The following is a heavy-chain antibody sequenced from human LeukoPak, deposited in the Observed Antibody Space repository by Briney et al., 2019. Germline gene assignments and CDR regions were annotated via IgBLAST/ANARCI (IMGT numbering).Heavy chain of an antibody. CDR1: GFTFSTYW. J-gene: IGHJ4*02. D-gene: IGHD1-26*01. CDR3: AKSATVGIKAPFDC. CDR2: IGSDGSDT. V-gene: IGHV3-74*01. Sequence: GGSLRLSCAASGFTFSTYWVHWVRQAPGKGLMWVSRIGSDGSDTIYADSVKGRFTISRDNSKNTLSLQMSSLRAEDTAVYYCAKSATVGIKAPFDCWGQGALVTVSS.